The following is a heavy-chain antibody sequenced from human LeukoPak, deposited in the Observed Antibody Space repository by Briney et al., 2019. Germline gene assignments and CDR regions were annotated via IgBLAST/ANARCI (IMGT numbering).Heavy chain of an antibody. V-gene: IGHV4-39*07. Sequence: PSETLSLTCTVSGGSISSSSYYWGWIRQPPGKGLEWIGSIYYSGSTYYKPSLKSRVTISLDTSKNHFSLKLNSVTAADTALYYCAGFAVFWEVIREDWFDPWGQGTPVIVSS. CDR2: IYYSGST. CDR3: AGFAVFWEVIREDWFDP. CDR1: GGSISSSSYY. J-gene: IGHJ5*02. D-gene: IGHD3-3*01.